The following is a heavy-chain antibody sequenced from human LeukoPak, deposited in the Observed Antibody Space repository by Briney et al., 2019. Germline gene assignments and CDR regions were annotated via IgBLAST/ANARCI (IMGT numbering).Heavy chain of an antibody. CDR1: GGSISSSSYY. Sequence: PSETLSLTCTVPGGSISSSSYYWGWIRQPPGKGLEWIGSIYYSGSTYYNPSLKSRVTISVDTSKNQFSLKLSSVTAADTAVYYCARTLWEQQLWFDPWGQGTLVTVSS. J-gene: IGHJ5*02. V-gene: IGHV4-39*07. D-gene: IGHD6-13*01. CDR3: ARTLWEQQLWFDP. CDR2: IYYSGST.